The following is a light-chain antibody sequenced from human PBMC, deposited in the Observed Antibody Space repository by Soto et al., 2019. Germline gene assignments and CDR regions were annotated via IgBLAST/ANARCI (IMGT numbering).Light chain of an antibody. CDR2: DAS. V-gene: IGKV1-5*01. CDR3: QQYNSDSLYT. Sequence: DIQMTQSPSTLSASVGARVTITCRASQSISSLLAWYQQKPGKAPKLLIYDASSLESGVPSRFSGSGSGTEFTLTISSLQPDDFATYYCQQYNSDSLYTFGQGTKLEIK. J-gene: IGKJ2*01. CDR1: QSISSL.